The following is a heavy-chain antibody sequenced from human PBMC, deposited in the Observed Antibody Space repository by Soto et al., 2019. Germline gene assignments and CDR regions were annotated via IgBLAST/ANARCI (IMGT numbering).Heavy chain of an antibody. Sequence: GASVKVSCKASGGTFSSYTISWVRQAPGQGLEWMGRIIPILGIANYAQKFQGRVTITADKSTSTAYMELSSLRSEDTAVYYCARVGNCSSTSCYRFSPDAFDIWGQGTMVTVSS. CDR2: IIPILGIA. J-gene: IGHJ3*02. CDR1: GGTFSSYT. CDR3: ARVGNCSSTSCYRFSPDAFDI. V-gene: IGHV1-69*02. D-gene: IGHD2-2*02.